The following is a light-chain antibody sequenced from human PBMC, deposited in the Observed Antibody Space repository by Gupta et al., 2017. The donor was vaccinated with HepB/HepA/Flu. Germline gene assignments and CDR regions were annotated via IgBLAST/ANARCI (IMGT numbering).Light chain of an antibody. CDR3: AAWDNSLSAYV. V-gene: IGLV1-47*02. CDR2: NDD. Sequence: QPVLTQPPSASGTPGQRVAISFSGSSSNVGRDNVYWYRQLPGTAPKLLIYNDDRRPSGVPDRFSGSKSGTSASLAISGLRSEDEADYYCAAWDNSLSAYVFGTGTGVTVL. CDR1: SSNVGRDN. J-gene: IGLJ1*01.